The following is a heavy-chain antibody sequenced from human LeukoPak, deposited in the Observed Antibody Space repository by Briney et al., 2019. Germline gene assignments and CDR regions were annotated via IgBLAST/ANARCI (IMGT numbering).Heavy chain of an antibody. CDR1: GGSISSGNYY. D-gene: IGHD6-6*01. V-gene: IGHV4-61*02. CDR3: ARNIPARPQDY. J-gene: IGHJ4*02. Sequence: SQTLSLTCTVSGGSISSGNYYWSWIRQPAGKGLEWIGRIYTSGSTNYNPSLKSRVTISVDTSKNQFSLKLSSVTAADTAVYYCARNIPARPQDYWGQGTLVAVSS. CDR2: IYTSGST.